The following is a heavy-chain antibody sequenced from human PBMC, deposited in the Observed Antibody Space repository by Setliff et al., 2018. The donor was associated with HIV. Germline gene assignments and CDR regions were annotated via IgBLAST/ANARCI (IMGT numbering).Heavy chain of an antibody. Sequence: ASVKVSCKASGYTFTSYDINWVRQATGQGLEWMGIINPSGGSTSYAQKFQGRVTLTRYTSTSTVYMELSSLRSEDTAVYYCARQSLTGTTGINWFDPWGQGTLDTVSS. CDR2: INPSGGST. CDR3: ARQSLTGTTGINWFDP. CDR1: GYTFTSYD. D-gene: IGHD1-20*01. V-gene: IGHV1-46*01. J-gene: IGHJ5*02.